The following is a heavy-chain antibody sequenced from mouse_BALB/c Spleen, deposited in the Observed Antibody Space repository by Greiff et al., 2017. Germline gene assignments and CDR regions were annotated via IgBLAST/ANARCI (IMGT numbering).Heavy chain of an antibody. J-gene: IGHJ2*01. V-gene: IGHV5-9-1*01. D-gene: IGHD1-1*01. CDR2: ISSGGSYT. Sequence: EVKLVESGGGLVKPGGSLKLSCAASGFTFSSYAMSWVRQTPEKRLEWVATISSGGSYTYYPDSVKGRFTISRDNAKNTLYLQMSSLRSGDTAMFYCARSTTVVATDYWGQGTTLTVSS. CDR3: ARSTTVVATDY. CDR1: GFTFSSYA.